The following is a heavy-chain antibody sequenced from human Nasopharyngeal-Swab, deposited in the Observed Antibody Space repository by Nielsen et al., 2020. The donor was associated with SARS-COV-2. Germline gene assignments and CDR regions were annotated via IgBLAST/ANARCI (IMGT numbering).Heavy chain of an antibody. J-gene: IGHJ6*04. CDR3: ARGYSSSDV. Sequence: GGSLRLSCAASGFTFRSYWMSWVRQAPGKGLEWVANIKQDGSEKYYVDSVKCRFTISRDNAKNSLYLQMNSLRAEDTAVYYGARGYSSSDVWGKGTTVTVSS. D-gene: IGHD6-6*01. V-gene: IGHV3-7*01. CDR2: IKQDGSEK. CDR1: GFTFRSYW.